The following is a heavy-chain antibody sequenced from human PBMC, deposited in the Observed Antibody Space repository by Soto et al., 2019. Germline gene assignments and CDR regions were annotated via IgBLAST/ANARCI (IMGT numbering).Heavy chain of an antibody. CDR2: IYHSGST. CDR3: ARDLYDGSYIQH. J-gene: IGHJ1*01. CDR1: GYSISSGYY. Sequence: SETLSLTCAVSGYSISSGYYWGWIRQPPGKGLEWIGSIYHSGSTYYNPSLESRVTISVDTSKNQFSLKLSSVTAADTAVYYCARDLYDGSYIQHWGQGTLVTVSS. D-gene: IGHD1-26*01. V-gene: IGHV4-38-2*02.